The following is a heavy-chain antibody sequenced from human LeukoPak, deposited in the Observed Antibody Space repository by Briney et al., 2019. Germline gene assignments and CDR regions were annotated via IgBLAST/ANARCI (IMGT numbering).Heavy chain of an antibody. V-gene: IGHV3-11*06. J-gene: IGHJ4*02. D-gene: IGHD3-9*01. CDR3: ARETDILTSYNDY. Sequence: GGSLRLSCAASGFTFSDYYMSWIRQAPGKGLEWVSYISSSSSYTNYADSVKGRFTISRDNAKNSLYLQMNSLRAEDTAVYYCARETDILTSYNDYWGQGTLVTVSS. CDR1: GFTFSDYY. CDR2: ISSSSSYT.